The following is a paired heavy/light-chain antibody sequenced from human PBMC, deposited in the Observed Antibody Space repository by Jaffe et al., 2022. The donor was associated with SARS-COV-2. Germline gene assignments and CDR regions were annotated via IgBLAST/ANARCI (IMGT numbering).Light chain of an antibody. Sequence: QTLVTQEPSFSVSPGGTVTLTCGLTSGSVSASSYATWYQQTPGQAPRTLIYNTNIRSSGVPDRFSGSILGKKAALTITGAQADDEGDYYCYLCIVSGIWVFGGGTKLTV. CDR2: NTN. V-gene: IGLV8-61*01. CDR1: SGSVSASSY. CDR3: YLCIVSGIWV. J-gene: IGLJ3*02.
Heavy chain of an antibody. J-gene: IGHJ5*01. D-gene: IGHD2-8*01. CDR2: ISASGGTT. V-gene: IGHV3-23*01. CDR1: GFTFSTYA. CDR3: AKLSNGGPRGWFDS. Sequence: EVQLLESGGVPVQPGESLRLSCAASGFTFSTYAMSWVRQAPGKGLEWVSGISASGGTTNYADSVKGRFTISRDNSKDTLYLRMDSLRGEDTAIYFCAKLSNGGPRGWFDSWGQGTLVTVSS.